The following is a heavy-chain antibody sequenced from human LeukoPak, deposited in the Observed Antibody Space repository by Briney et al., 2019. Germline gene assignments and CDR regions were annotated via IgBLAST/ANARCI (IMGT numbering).Heavy chain of an antibody. J-gene: IGHJ3*02. CDR2: IYYSGST. CDR1: GGSISSSSYY. Sequence: SETLSLTCTVSGGSISSSSYYWGWIRQPPGKGLEWIGSIYYSGSTYYNPSLKSRVTISVDTSKNQFSLKLSSVTAADTAAYYCARHIWGSYRYCAFDIWGQGTMVTVSS. V-gene: IGHV4-39*01. CDR3: ARHIWGSYRYCAFDI. D-gene: IGHD3-16*02.